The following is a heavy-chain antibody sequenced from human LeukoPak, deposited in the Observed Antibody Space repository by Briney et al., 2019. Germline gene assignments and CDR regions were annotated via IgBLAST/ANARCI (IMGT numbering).Heavy chain of an antibody. Sequence: SSETLSLTCTVSGGSISSSNYYWSWIRQPPGKGLEWIRYIYYSGSTNYNPSLKSRVAISVDTSKNQFSLKLSSVTAADTAVYYCARDEVVTARGGFDPWGQGTLVTVSS. V-gene: IGHV4-61*01. CDR1: GGSISSSNYY. D-gene: IGHD2-21*02. CDR3: ARDEVVTARGGFDP. CDR2: IYYSGST. J-gene: IGHJ5*02.